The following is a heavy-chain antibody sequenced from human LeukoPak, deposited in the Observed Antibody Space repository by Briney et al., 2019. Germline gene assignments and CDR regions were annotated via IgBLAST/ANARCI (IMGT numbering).Heavy chain of an antibody. V-gene: IGHV3-21*01. Sequence: GGSLRLSCAASGFTFSSYSMNWVRQAPGKGLEWVSSISSGSSYIYYADSVKGRFTISRDNPKNSLYLQMNGVRGEDTAVYYCARASDSSGYYSYFDHWGQGTMVTVSS. J-gene: IGHJ1*01. D-gene: IGHD3-22*01. CDR3: ARASDSSGYYSYFDH. CDR1: GFTFSSYS. CDR2: ISSGSSYI.